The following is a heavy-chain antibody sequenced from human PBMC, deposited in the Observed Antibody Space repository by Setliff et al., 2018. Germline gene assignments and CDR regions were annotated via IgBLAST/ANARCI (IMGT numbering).Heavy chain of an antibody. CDR2: INLNTGSI. Sequence: GASVKVSCKASGFSFSDYLMNWMRQTPDQRLEWMGRINLNTGSIFYAQEFHGRVTLTRDASISTAYMELTGLRYDDTAIYYCARDTLALKDITLFDYWGLGTLVTVSS. J-gene: IGHJ4*02. CDR3: ARDTLALKDITLFDY. V-gene: IGHV1-2*02. D-gene: IGHD5-12*01. CDR1: GFSFSDYL.